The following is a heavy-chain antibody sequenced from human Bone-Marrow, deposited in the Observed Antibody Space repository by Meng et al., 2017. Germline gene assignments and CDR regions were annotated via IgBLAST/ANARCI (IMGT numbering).Heavy chain of an antibody. CDR2: INHSGST. CDR1: GGSFSGYY. Sequence: QGRQQQWGHGRLKPPEPLSLTCAVYGGSFSGYYWSWIRQPPGKGLEWIGEINHSGSTNYNPSLKSRVTISVDTSKNQFSLKLSSVTAADTAVYYCAKARLWGDNWFDPWGQGTLVTVSS. V-gene: IGHV4-34*01. J-gene: IGHJ5*02. D-gene: IGHD3-16*01. CDR3: AKARLWGDNWFDP.